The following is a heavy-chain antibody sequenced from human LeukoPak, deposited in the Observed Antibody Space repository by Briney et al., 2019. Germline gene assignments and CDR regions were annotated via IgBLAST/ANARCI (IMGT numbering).Heavy chain of an antibody. V-gene: IGHV3-48*04. D-gene: IGHD7-27*01. CDR3: ARDLNWGFDY. J-gene: IGHJ4*02. CDR1: GFTFSNYS. CDR2: IRSSGSGI. Sequence: GGSLRLSCAASGFTFSNYSMSWVRQAPGKGLEWVSNIRSSGSGIYYAGSVKGRFTISRDNAKNSLYLQMNSLRAEDTAFYYCARDLNWGFDYWGQGALVTVSS.